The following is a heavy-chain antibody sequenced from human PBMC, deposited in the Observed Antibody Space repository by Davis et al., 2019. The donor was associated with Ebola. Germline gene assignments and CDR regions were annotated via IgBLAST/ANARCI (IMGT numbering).Heavy chain of an antibody. Sequence: MPSETLSLTCPVYAGSLSGYYWSWIRQPPGKGLEWIGEIHHSGSTNYNPSPKSRVTMSVDTYKNQFYLKLSAVTAADTAVYHCAREGPRGMSRGYFDYWGQGALVTVSS. CDR2: IHHSGST. V-gene: IGHV4-34*01. D-gene: IGHD3-10*01. CDR1: AGSLSGYY. CDR3: AREGPRGMSRGYFDY. J-gene: IGHJ4*02.